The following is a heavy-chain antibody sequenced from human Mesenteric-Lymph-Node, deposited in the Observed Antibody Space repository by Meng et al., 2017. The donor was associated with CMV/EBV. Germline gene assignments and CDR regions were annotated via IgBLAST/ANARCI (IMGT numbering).Heavy chain of an antibody. CDR2: IIPILGIA. CDR1: GGSFSSYT. V-gene: IGHV1-69*10. Sequence: SVKVSCKASGGSFSSYTLSWVRQAPGQGLEWMGGIIPILGIANYAQKFQGRVTITADKSTSTAYMELSSLRSEDTAVYYCARVVCGGDCYAVRGWFDPWGQGTLVTVSS. CDR3: ARVVCGGDCYAVRGWFDP. D-gene: IGHD2-21*01. J-gene: IGHJ5*02.